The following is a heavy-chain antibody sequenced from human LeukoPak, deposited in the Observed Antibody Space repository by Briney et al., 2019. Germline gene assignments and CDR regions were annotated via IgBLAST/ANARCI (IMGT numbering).Heavy chain of an antibody. CDR1: GDSMNNSSYY. Sequence: SETLSLTCTVSGDSMNNSSYYWGWIRQPPGKGLEWIGSIHYSGSTYYNPSLKSRVTISVDTSKNHLSLRLRSVTAADTAVYYCERGSIAPDYWGQGILVTVSS. J-gene: IGHJ4*02. V-gene: IGHV4-39*02. D-gene: IGHD6-6*01. CDR3: ERGSIAPDY. CDR2: IHYSGST.